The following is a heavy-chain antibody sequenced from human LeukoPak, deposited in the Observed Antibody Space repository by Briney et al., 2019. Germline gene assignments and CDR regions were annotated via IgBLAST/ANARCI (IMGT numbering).Heavy chain of an antibody. CDR3: ARRHWNDVFYFDY. CDR1: GYSFTSYW. J-gene: IGHJ4*02. V-gene: IGHV5-51*01. CDR2: IYPGDSDT. D-gene: IGHD1-1*01. Sequence: GESLKISCKGSGYSFTSYWIGWVRQMPGKGLEWMGFIYPGDSDTRYSPSFQGQVTISADKSISTAYLQWSSLKASDTAMYYCARRHWNDVFYFDYWGQGTLVTVSS.